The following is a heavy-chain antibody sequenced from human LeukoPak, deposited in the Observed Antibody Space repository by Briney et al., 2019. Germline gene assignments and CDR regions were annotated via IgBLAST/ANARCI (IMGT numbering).Heavy chain of an antibody. CDR2: INPSGGST. Sequence: ASMKVSCKASGYTFTSYYMHWVRQGPGQGLEWMGIINPSGGSTSYAQKFQGRVTMTRDTSTSTVYMELSSLRSEDTAVYYCARASPTYGDYDYYYGMDVWGQGTTVTVSS. D-gene: IGHD4-17*01. V-gene: IGHV1-46*01. CDR1: GYTFTSYY. J-gene: IGHJ6*02. CDR3: ARASPTYGDYDYYYGMDV.